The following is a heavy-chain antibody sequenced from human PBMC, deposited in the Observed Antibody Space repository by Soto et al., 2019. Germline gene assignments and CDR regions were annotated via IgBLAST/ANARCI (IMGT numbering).Heavy chain of an antibody. CDR3: AKAKNDYNCDNRPPFDY. Sequence: GGSLRLSCEASGFTLRNYAMTWIRQAPGKGLEWVSLISANDVGTYYAESVKTRFTISTDQSRNTVYLQMDSLRADDTAIYYCAKAKNDYNCDNRPPFDYWGQGTLVTVSS. D-gene: IGHD1-20*01. CDR2: ISANDVGT. CDR1: GFTLRNYA. J-gene: IGHJ4*02. V-gene: IGHV3-23*01.